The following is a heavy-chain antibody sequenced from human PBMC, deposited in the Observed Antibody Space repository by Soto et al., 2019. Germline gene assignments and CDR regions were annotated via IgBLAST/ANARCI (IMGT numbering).Heavy chain of an antibody. CDR1: GFTFSSYA. V-gene: IGHV3-23*01. CDR3: ARYIPGVRYYGMDV. J-gene: IGHJ6*02. D-gene: IGHD2-2*01. CDR2: IGESGTPT. Sequence: EVQLLESGGGLVQPGGSLRLSCAASGFTFSSYAMKWVRQAPGKGLEWVSLIGESGTPTYYADAVKGRFTISRDHSVNTLFLEMYSLRAEDTAVYYCARYIPGVRYYGMDVWGRGTTVTVSS.